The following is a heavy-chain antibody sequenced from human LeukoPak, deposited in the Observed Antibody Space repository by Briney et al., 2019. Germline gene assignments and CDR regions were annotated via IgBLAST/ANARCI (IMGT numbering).Heavy chain of an antibody. V-gene: IGHV3-23*01. D-gene: IGHD2/OR15-2a*01. Sequence: GGSLRLSCAASGFTFRSYAMSWVRQAPGKGLEWVSVISGSGGSTYYADSVKGRFTITRDNSKNTLYLQMNSLRAEDTAVYYCAKDVRPSKDLWPPPNFDYWGQGALVTVSS. J-gene: IGHJ4*02. CDR2: ISGSGGST. CDR3: AKDVRPSKDLWPPPNFDY. CDR1: GFTFRSYA.